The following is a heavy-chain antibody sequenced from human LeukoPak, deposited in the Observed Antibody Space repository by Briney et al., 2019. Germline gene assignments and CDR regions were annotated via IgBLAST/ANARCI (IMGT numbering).Heavy chain of an antibody. CDR1: GGSISSSSYY. J-gene: IGHJ4*02. CDR3: ARHLRAEYYFDY. Sequence: PSETLSLTCTASGGSISSSSYYWGWIRQPPGTGLEWIGSIYYSGSTYYNPSLKSRVTISVDTSKNQFSLKLSSVTAADTAVYYCARHLRAEYYFDYWGQGTLVTVSS. V-gene: IGHV4-39*01. CDR2: IYYSGST.